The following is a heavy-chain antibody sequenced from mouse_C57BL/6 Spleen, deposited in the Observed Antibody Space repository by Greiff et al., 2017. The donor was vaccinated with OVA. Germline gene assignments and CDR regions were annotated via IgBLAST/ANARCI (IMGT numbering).Heavy chain of an antibody. V-gene: IGHV1-15*01. CDR3: TSLYSKRYFDV. CDR1: GYTFTDYD. D-gene: IGHD2-5*01. J-gene: IGHJ1*03. CDR2: IDPETGCT. Sequence: VQLQQSGAELVRPGASVTLSCKASGYTFTDYDMHWVKQTPVNGLEWIGAIDPETGCTDYNQKFKGQAILTADKSSSTAYMELRSLTSEDSAVYYCTSLYSKRYFDVWGTGTTVTGSS.